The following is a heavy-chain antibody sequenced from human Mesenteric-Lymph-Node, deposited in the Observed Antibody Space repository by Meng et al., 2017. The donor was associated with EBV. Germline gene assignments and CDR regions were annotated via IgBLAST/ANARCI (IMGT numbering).Heavy chain of an antibody. V-gene: IGHV4-39*07. CDR2: IYYSGST. CDR1: GGSISSSSYY. Sequence: QASAPGLVKPSETLSLPCTVSGGSISSSSYYWGWIRQPPGKGLEWIGSIYYSGSTYYNPSLKSRVTISVDTSKNQFSLKLSSVTAADTAVYYCARDRGIAAADYWGQGTLVTVSS. D-gene: IGHD6-13*01. CDR3: ARDRGIAAADY. J-gene: IGHJ4*02.